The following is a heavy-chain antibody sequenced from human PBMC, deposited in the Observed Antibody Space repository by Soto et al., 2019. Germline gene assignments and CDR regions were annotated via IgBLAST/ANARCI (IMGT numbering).Heavy chain of an antibody. J-gene: IGHJ6*02. V-gene: IGHV3-30*18. CDR2: ISHDGNYI. Sequence: QVQLVESGAGVVQPGASLRLSCEASGFDFSSYAMHWVRQAPGKGLEWVGVISHDGNYIYYADSVKGRFTISSDNSKNTLSVQVNSVRPEDTAVYYCAKGILSATIGPYALDVWGQGTTVTVSS. D-gene: IGHD3-16*01. CDR1: GFDFSSYA. CDR3: AKGILSATIGPYALDV.